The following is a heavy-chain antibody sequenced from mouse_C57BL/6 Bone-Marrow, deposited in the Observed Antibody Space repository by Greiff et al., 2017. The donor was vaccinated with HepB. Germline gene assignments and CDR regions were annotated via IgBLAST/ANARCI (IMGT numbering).Heavy chain of an antibody. CDR2: IDPENGGT. J-gene: IGHJ2*01. D-gene: IGHD1-1*02. CDR1: GYTFTDYE. Sequence: QVQLKQSGAELVRPGASVTLSCKASGYTFTDYEMHWVKQTPVHGLEWIGAIDPENGGTAYNQKFKGKAILTADKSSSTAYMELRSLTSEDSAVYYCTMETYYALDYWGQGTTLTVSS. CDR3: TMETYYALDY. V-gene: IGHV1-15*01.